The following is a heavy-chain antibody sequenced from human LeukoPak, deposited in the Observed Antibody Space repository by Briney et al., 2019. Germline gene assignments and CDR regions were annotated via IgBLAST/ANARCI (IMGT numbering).Heavy chain of an antibody. J-gene: IGHJ3*01. CDR3: AGGISATGGG. CDR2: IYSGGST. D-gene: IGHD6-13*01. V-gene: IGHV3-53*01. Sequence: GGSLRLSCAASGFTVSTYYMSWVRQAPGKGLEWVSVIYSGGSTYYSDSVKGRFTISRDNAKNTPYLQMNSLRVEDTAVYYCAGGISATGGGWGQGTMVTVSS. CDR1: GFTVSTYY.